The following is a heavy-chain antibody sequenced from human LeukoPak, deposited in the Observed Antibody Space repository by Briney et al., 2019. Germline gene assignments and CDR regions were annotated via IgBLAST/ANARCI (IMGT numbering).Heavy chain of an antibody. CDR1: GYTFTGYY. CDR2: INPNSGGT. Sequence: ASVKVSCKASGYTFTGYYMHWVRQAPGQGLEWMGRINPNSGGTNYEQKFQGRGTMTRDTSISTAYMELSRLRSDDTAVYYCASYYYDSSGYYYLYLQHWGQGTLVTVSS. D-gene: IGHD3-22*01. J-gene: IGHJ1*01. CDR3: ASYYYDSSGYYYLYLQH. V-gene: IGHV1-2*06.